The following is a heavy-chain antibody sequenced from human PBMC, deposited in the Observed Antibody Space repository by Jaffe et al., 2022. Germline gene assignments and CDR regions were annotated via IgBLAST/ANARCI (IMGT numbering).Heavy chain of an antibody. V-gene: IGHV3-23*01. J-gene: IGHJ3*02. Sequence: EVQLLESGGGLVQPGGSLRLSCAASGFTFSSYAMSWVRQAPGKGLEWVSAISGSGGSTYYADSVKGRFTISRDNSKNTLYLQMNSLRAEDTAVYYCAKLQGWWVYELNFDAFDIWGQGTMVTVSS. CDR3: AKLQGWWVYELNFDAFDI. D-gene: IGHD2-15*01. CDR2: ISGSGGST. CDR1: GFTFSSYA.